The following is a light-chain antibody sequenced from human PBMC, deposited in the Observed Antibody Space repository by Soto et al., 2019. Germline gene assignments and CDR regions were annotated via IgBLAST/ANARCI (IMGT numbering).Light chain of an antibody. CDR1: QSVSSN. J-gene: IGKJ4*01. CDR3: QQYNNWPLT. CDR2: AVS. V-gene: IGKV3-15*01. Sequence: EIVMTQSPVTLSVSPGETATLSCRASQSVSSNFAWYQQKPGQAPRLLIYAVSARANGIPARFSGSGSGTEFTLTLISRQSEDFALYYCQQYNNWPLTFGGGTKVEIK.